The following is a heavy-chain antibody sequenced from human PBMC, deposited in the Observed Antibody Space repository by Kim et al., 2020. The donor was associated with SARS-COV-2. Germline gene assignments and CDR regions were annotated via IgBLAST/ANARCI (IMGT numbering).Heavy chain of an antibody. J-gene: IGHJ4*02. CDR2: IYYSGST. D-gene: IGHD4-17*01. Sequence: SETLSLTCTVSGGSISSGGYYWSWIRQHPGKGLEWIGYIYYSGSTYYNPSLKSRVTISVDTSKNQFSLKLSSVTAADTAVYYCARGGPDYGGNSGRLDYWGQGTLVTVSS. CDR3: ARGGPDYGGNSGRLDY. CDR1: GGSISSGGYY. V-gene: IGHV4-31*03.